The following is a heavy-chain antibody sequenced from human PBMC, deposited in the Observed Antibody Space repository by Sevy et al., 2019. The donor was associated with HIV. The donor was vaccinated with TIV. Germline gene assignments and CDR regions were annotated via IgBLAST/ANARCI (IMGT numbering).Heavy chain of an antibody. CDR2: IWYDGSNK. CDR3: AGDERGWEPSYAFDI. Sequence: GGSLRLSCAASGFTFSSYGTHWVRQAPGKGLEWVAVIWYDGSNKYYGDSVKGRFTISRDNSKNRLYLQMNSLRAEDTAVYYCAGDERGWEPSYAFDIWGQGTMVTVSS. J-gene: IGHJ3*02. CDR1: GFTFSSYG. V-gene: IGHV3-33*01. D-gene: IGHD1-26*01.